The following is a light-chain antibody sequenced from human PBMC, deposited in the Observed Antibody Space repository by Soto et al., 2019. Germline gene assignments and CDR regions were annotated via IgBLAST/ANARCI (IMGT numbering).Light chain of an antibody. CDR1: SSDVGAYNH. CDR3: SSYAGSVL. CDR2: EVS. V-gene: IGLV2-8*01. J-gene: IGLJ2*01. Sequence: QSALTQPPSASGSPGQSVTISCTGTSSDVGAYNHVSWYQQHPGKAPKLMIYEVSKRPSGVPDRFSGSKSGNTASLTVSGLQAEDEADYYCSSYAGSVLFGGGTKLTVL.